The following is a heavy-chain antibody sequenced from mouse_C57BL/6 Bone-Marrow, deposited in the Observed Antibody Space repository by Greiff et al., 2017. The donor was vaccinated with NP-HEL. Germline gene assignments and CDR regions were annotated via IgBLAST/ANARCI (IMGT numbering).Heavy chain of an antibody. CDR1: GYTFTDYY. Sequence: EVQLQQSGPELVKPGASVKISCKASGYTFTDYYMNWVKQSHGKSLEWIGDINPNNGGTSYNQKFKGKATLTVDKSSSTAYMELRSLTSEDSAVYYCARRGNYAYYFDYWGQGTTLTVSS. CDR2: INPNNGGT. D-gene: IGHD2-1*01. V-gene: IGHV1-26*01. CDR3: ARRGNYAYYFDY. J-gene: IGHJ2*01.